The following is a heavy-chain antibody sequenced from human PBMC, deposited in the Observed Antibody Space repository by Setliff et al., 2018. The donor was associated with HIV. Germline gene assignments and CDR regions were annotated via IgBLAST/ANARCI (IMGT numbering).Heavy chain of an antibody. CDR2: IYYGGST. Sequence: PSETLSLTCTVSGGSISSYYWSWIRQPPGKGLEWIGYIYYGGSTNYNPSLKSRVTISVDTSKNQFSLKLSSVTAADTAVYYCARDRREGKPDAFDIWGQGTMVTVSS. D-gene: IGHD1-26*01. V-gene: IGHV4-59*01. J-gene: IGHJ3*02. CDR3: ARDRREGKPDAFDI. CDR1: GGSISSYY.